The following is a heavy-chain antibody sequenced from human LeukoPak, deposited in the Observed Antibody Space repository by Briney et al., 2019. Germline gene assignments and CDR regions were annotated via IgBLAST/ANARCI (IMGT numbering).Heavy chain of an antibody. CDR3: TRARSDDFWSGYYIGWFDP. V-gene: IGHV3-49*03. J-gene: IGHJ5*02. CDR1: GFTFGDYA. Sequence: PGGSLRLSCTASGFTFGDYAMSWFRQAPGKGLEWVGFIRSKAYGGATEYAASVKGRFTISRDDSKSIAYLQMNSLKTEDTAVYYCTRARSDDFWSGYYIGWFDPWGQGTLVTVSS. CDR2: IRSKAYGGAT. D-gene: IGHD3-3*01.